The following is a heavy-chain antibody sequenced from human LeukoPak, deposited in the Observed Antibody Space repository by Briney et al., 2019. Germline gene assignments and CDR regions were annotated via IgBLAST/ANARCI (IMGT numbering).Heavy chain of an antibody. V-gene: IGHV1-2*02. CDR2: INPNSGWT. Sequence: GASVKVSFKASGYTFTGYYMHWVRQAPGQGREWMGWINPNSGWTNYAQKFHGRVTMTRDTSISTAYMELSRLRSDDTAVYYCARGTPTVVTPSGFDPWGQGTLVTVSS. CDR1: GYTFTGYY. CDR3: ARGTPTVVTPSGFDP. D-gene: IGHD4-23*01. J-gene: IGHJ5*02.